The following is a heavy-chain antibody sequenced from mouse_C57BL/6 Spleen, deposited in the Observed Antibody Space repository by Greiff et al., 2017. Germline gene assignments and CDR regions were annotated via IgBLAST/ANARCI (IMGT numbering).Heavy chain of an antibody. CDR3: ARPYDYDKGYYAMGY. Sequence: QVQLQQPGAELVRPGTSVKLSCKASGYTFTSYWMHWVKQRPGQGLEWIGVIDPSDSYTNYNQKFKGKATLTVDTSSSTAYMQLSSLTSEDSAVYYCARPYDYDKGYYAMGYWGQGTSVTVSS. CDR2: IDPSDSYT. J-gene: IGHJ4*01. CDR1: GYTFTSYW. V-gene: IGHV1-59*01. D-gene: IGHD2-4*01.